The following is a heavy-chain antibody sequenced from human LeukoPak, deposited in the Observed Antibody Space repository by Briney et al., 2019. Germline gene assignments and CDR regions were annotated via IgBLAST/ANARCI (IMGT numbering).Heavy chain of an antibody. CDR2: ISAYNGNT. V-gene: IGHV1-18*01. D-gene: IGHD2-2*01. CDR3: ATMGGVVVVPAALDY. Sequence: ASVKVSCKASGYTFTSYGISWVRQAPGQGLEWMGWISAYNGNTNYAQKLQGRVTMTTDTSTSTAYMELSRLRSDDTAVYYCATMGGVVVVPAALDYWGQGTLVTVFS. CDR1: GYTFTSYG. J-gene: IGHJ4*02.